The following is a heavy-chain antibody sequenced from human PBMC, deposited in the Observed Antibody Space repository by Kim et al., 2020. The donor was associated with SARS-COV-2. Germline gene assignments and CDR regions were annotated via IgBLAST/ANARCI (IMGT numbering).Heavy chain of an antibody. CDR3: ARAELSDY. J-gene: IGHJ4*02. D-gene: IGHD3-16*02. V-gene: IGHV7-4-1*02. CDR2: TGNP. Sequence: TGNPTYAQGFTGRFVFSLDTSVSTAYLQISSLKAEDTAVYYCARAELSDYWGQGTLVTVSS.